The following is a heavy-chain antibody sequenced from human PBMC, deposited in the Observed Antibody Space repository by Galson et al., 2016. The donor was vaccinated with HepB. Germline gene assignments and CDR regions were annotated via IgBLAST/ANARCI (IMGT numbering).Heavy chain of an antibody. D-gene: IGHD3-3*01. Sequence: QSGAEVKKPGESLKISCEASGYTFSNHWIGWVRQTPGKGLEWMGIICPGGVDIRYGPSFQGPVTISVDKSISTAYLQWSSLEASDPAMYYCARSLTGSYDFWGAIYNYYAMDAWGQGTTVIVS. CDR2: ICPGGVDI. V-gene: IGHV5-51*03. CDR3: ARSLTGSYDFWGAIYNYYAMDA. CDR1: GYTFSNHW. J-gene: IGHJ6*02.